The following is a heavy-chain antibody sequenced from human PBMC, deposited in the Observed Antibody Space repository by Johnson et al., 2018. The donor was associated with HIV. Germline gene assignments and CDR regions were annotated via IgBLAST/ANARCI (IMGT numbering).Heavy chain of an antibody. CDR3: ARDRRKYDDSSGYPDYDAFDI. CDR2: IRSSGSTI. V-gene: IGHV3-11*01. Sequence: QVQLVESGGGLVKPGGSLRLSCAASGFTFSDYYMNWIRQAPGKGLEWVSYIRSSGSTIYYADSVKGRFTISRDNARNSLYVQMNSLRAEDTALYYCARDRRKYDDSSGYPDYDAFDIWGQGTMVTVSS. CDR1: GFTFSDYY. J-gene: IGHJ3*02. D-gene: IGHD3-22*01.